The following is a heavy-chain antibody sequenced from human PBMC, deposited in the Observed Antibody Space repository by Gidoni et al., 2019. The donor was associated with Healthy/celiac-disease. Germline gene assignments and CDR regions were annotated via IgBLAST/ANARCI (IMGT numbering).Heavy chain of an antibody. CDR1: GYTFTSYA. CDR3: ARDGCSSTSCRQRYWFDP. V-gene: IGHV1-3*01. J-gene: IGHJ5*02. D-gene: IGHD2-2*01. Sequence: QVQLVQSGAEVKKPGASVKVSCKASGYTFTSYAMHWVRQAPGQRLEWMGWINAGNGNTKYSQKFQGRVTITRDTSASTAYMELSSLRSEDTAVYYCARDGCSSTSCRQRYWFDPWGQGTLVTVSS. CDR2: INAGNGNT.